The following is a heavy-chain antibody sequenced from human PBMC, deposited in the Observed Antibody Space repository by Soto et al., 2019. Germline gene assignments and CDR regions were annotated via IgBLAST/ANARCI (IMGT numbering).Heavy chain of an antibody. CDR3: ARDSGAGLDV. Sequence: EVQLVESGRGIVRPGGSLRLSCAASGLIFSDYWMNWVRQGPGKGLEWLSRINYDANITTYADSVKGRFTISRDNAKNTLYLQINSLRAEDTAVYYCARDSGAGLDVWGRGTTVTVSS. V-gene: IGHV3-74*03. CDR1: GLIFSDYW. J-gene: IGHJ6*02. CDR2: INYDANIT. D-gene: IGHD3-10*01.